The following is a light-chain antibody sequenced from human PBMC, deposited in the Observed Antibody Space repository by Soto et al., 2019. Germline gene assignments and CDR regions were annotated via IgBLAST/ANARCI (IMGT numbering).Light chain of an antibody. CDR3: SSYTTISPHVV. CDR1: RSDVGGYNY. CDR2: DVS. V-gene: IGLV2-14*01. Sequence: QSALTQPASVSGSPGQSITISCTGTRSDVGGYNYVSWYQQHPGKAPKLMIYDVSNRPSGVSNRFSGSKSGNTASLTISGLQAEDETDYYCSSYTTISPHVVFGGGTKLTVL. J-gene: IGLJ2*01.